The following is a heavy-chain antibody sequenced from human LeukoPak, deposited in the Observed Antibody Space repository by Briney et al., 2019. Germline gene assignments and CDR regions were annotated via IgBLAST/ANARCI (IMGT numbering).Heavy chain of an antibody. V-gene: IGHV3-23*01. CDR1: GFTFNGYA. D-gene: IGHD6-19*01. CDR3: AKTTTGYSSGRYPGWPADY. Sequence: GGSLRLSCAAYGFTFNGYAMYWVRQAPGKGLEWVSGIFGSGGSPHYADSVKGRFTISRDNSKNTVYLQMSSLRAEDTAVYYCAKTTTGYSSGRYPGWPADYWGQGSLVTVSS. J-gene: IGHJ4*02. CDR2: IFGSGGSP.